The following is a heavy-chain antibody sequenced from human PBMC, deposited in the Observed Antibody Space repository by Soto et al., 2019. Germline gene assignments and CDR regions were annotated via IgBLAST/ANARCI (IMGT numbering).Heavy chain of an antibody. V-gene: IGHV1-69*08. CDR2: IIPILGIA. CDR1: GGTFSSYT. D-gene: IGHD3-10*01. CDR3: ARDRVPGDYYGSGSYYNGEGKIDP. J-gene: IGHJ5*02. Sequence: QVQLVQSGAEVKKPGSSVKVSCKASGGTFSSYTISWVRQAPGQGLEWMGRIIPILGIANYAQKFQGRVTITADKSTSTAYMELSSLRSEDTAVYYCARDRVPGDYYGSGSYYNGEGKIDPWGQGTLVTVSS.